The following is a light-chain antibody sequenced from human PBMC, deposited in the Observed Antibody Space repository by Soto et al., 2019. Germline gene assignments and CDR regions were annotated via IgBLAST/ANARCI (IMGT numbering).Light chain of an antibody. V-gene: IGKV3-20*01. CDR1: QTVRRNY. CDR3: QQYGSAPPLT. J-gene: IGKJ4*01. CDR2: VAS. Sequence: EIVLTQSPGTLSLSPGERATLSCKASQTVRRNYLAWYQQKPGQAPRLLIYVASSRATGIPDMCSGSGSGTDFLLTISRLEPEDFALYYCQQYGSAPPLTFGGGTKVDIK.